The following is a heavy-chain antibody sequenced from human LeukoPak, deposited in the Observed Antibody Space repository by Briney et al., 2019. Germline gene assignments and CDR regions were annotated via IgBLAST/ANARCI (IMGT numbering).Heavy chain of an antibody. Sequence: GGSLRLSCAASRFTFSTYAMSWVRQAPGKGLEWVSSISASGALTYYADSVRGRFTISRDNSKNTLYLQMNSLRVDDTARYYCARDTSSYPQFDDWGQGTLVTVSS. CDR3: ARDTSSYPQFDD. CDR2: ISASGALT. V-gene: IGHV3-23*01. J-gene: IGHJ4*03. D-gene: IGHD3-16*02. CDR1: RFTFSTYA.